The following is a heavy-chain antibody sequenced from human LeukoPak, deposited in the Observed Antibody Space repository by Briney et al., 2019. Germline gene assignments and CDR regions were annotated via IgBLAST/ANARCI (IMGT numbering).Heavy chain of an antibody. CDR2: ISSSSSTI. CDR3: ARSYSGSYYRSGLVEFGDY. CDR1: GFTFSSYS. D-gene: IGHD1-26*01. Sequence: PGGSLRLSCAASGFTFSSYSMNWVRQAPGKGLEWVSYISSSSSTIYYADSVKGRFTISRDNAKNSLYLQMNSLRAEDTAVYYCARSYSGSYYRSGLVEFGDYWGQGTLVTVSS. V-gene: IGHV3-48*01. J-gene: IGHJ4*02.